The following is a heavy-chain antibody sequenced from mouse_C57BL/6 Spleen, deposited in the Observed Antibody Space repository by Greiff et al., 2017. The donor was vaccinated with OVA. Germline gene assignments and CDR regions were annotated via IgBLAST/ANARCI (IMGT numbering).Heavy chain of an antibody. CDR2: IDPSDSET. CDR1: GYTFTSYW. Sequence: QVQLKQPGAELVRPGSSVKLSCKASGYTFTSYWMHWVKQRPIQGLEWIGNIDPSDSETHYNQKFKDKATLTVDKSSSTAYMQLSSLTSEDSAVYYCARRGDPHFDYWGQGTTLTVSS. D-gene: IGHD3-3*01. J-gene: IGHJ2*01. V-gene: IGHV1-52*01. CDR3: ARRGDPHFDY.